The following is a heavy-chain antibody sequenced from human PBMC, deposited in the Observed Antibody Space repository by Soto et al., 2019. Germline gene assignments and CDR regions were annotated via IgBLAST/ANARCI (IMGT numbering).Heavy chain of an antibody. CDR3: ARENYYYDSSGYYPLFDY. V-gene: IGHV4-59*01. Sequence: PSETLSLTCTVSGGSISSYYWSWIRQPPGKGLEWIGYIYYSGSTNYNPSLKSRVTISVDTSKNQFSLKLSSVTAADTAVYYCARENYYYDSSGYYPLFDYWGQGTLVTVSS. CDR1: GGSISSYY. J-gene: IGHJ4*02. CDR2: IYYSGST. D-gene: IGHD3-22*01.